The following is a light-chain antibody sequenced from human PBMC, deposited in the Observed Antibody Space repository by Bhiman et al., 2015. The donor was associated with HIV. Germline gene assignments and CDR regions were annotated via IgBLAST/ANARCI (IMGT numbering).Light chain of an antibody. Sequence: SYDLTQPPSVSVSPGQTASIACSADKLGDQYVTWYQQRPGQSPVMVIYQDTKRPSGIPERFSGSNSGHTATLTISRVEAGDEADYYCQVWDSSSGHPSYVFGTGTKVTVL. J-gene: IGLJ1*01. CDR2: QDT. CDR3: QVWDSSSGHPSYV. CDR1: KLGDQY. V-gene: IGLV3-1*01.